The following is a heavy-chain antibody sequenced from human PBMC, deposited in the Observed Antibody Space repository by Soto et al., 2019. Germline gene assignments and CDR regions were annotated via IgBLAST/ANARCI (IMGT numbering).Heavy chain of an antibody. Sequence: GGSLRLSCAASGFTFSSYAVSWVRQAPGKGLEWVSAISGSGGSTYYADSVKGRFTISRDNSKNTLYLQMNSLRAEDTAVYYCAKERLLRGDIVFVIDYWGQGTLVTVSS. D-gene: IGHD5-12*01. J-gene: IGHJ4*02. CDR3: AKERLLRGDIVFVIDY. V-gene: IGHV3-23*01. CDR2: ISGSGGST. CDR1: GFTFSSYA.